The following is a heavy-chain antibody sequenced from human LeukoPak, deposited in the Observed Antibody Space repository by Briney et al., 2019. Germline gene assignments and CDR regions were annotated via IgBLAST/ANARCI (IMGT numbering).Heavy chain of an antibody. J-gene: IGHJ4*02. D-gene: IGHD3-10*01. Sequence: SETLSLTCTVSGASIRTYYWSWIRQPAEKGLEWIGRISASGNTDHNPSLKSRVTMSVDTSKNQVSLNLNSVTAAVKAVYYCASSLYYYTSGAGFDYWGQGTLVTVSA. CDR2: ISASGNT. CDR3: ASSLYYYTSGAGFDY. CDR1: GASIRTYY. V-gene: IGHV4-4*07.